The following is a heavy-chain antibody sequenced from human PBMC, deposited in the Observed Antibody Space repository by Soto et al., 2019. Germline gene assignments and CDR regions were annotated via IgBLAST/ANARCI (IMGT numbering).Heavy chain of an antibody. CDR2: IYYSGST. D-gene: IGHD2-2*01. CDR3: ARHRSIVVPAAMHWFDP. CDR1: GGSISSSSYY. J-gene: IGHJ5*02. V-gene: IGHV4-39*01. Sequence: SETLSLTCTVSGGSISSSSYYWGWIRQPPGKGLEWIGSIYYSGSTYYNPSLKSRVTISVDTSKNQFSLKLSSVTAADTAVYYCARHRSIVVPAAMHWFDPWGQGTLVTVSS.